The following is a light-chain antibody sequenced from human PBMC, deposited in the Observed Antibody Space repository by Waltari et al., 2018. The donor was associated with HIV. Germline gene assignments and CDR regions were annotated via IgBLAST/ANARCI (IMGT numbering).Light chain of an antibody. Sequence: QSALTQPPSASGSPGQSVTFSCIGTNSDIGTYDYFPWYQQHPGKAPKLVISEVTKRPSGVSDRFSGSKSGNTAFLTVSGLQAEDEADYYCSSFANRDGFYVLFGGGTRLTVL. CDR3: SSFANRDGFYVL. CDR2: EVT. J-gene: IGLJ2*01. V-gene: IGLV2-8*01. CDR1: NSDIGTYDY.